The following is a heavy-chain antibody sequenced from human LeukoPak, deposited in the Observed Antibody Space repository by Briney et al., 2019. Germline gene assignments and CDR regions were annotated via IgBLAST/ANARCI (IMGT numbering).Heavy chain of an antibody. CDR3: ARGDYDSGGYYADH. J-gene: IGHJ4*02. D-gene: IGHD3-22*01. CDR2: ISSDGGTT. V-gene: IGHV3-64*01. CDR1: GFTFSSYP. Sequence: GGSLRLSCAASGFTFSSYPMYWVRQAPGKGLEYVSAISSDGGTTYYANSVKDRFTISRDNSKNTLYLQMGSLRAEDMAVYYCARGDYDSGGYYADHWGQGTLLTVSS.